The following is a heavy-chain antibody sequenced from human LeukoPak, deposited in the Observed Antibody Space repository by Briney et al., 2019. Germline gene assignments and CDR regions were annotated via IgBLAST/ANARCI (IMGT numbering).Heavy chain of an antibody. CDR3: ARDGVSMDV. J-gene: IGHJ6*02. V-gene: IGHV1-2*02. CDR1: GYTVTGYD. CDR2: INPNSGGT. Sequence: ASEKVSCKASGYTVTGYDMLWVLQAPGQGLEWRAWINPNSGGTNYAQKSQGTVTMTRATSIRTAYLELSRLRSDDTAVYYCARDGVSMDVWGQGTTVTVSS.